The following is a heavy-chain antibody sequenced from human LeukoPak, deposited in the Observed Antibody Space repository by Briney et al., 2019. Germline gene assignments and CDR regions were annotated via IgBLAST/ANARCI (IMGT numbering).Heavy chain of an antibody. V-gene: IGHV4-39*07. CDR1: GGSISSSSYY. J-gene: IGHJ4*02. CDR3: ARDRVGATDY. Sequence: SETLSLICTVCGGSISSSSYYWGWIRQPPGKGLEWIGSIYYSGSTYYNPSLKSRVTISVDTSKNQFSLKLSSVTAADTAVYYCARDRVGATDYWGQGTLVTVSS. D-gene: IGHD1-26*01. CDR2: IYYSGST.